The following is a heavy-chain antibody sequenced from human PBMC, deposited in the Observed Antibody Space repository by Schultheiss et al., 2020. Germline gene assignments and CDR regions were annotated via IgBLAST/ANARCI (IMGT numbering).Heavy chain of an antibody. CDR3: ARGRKYYFDY. D-gene: IGHD3-16*01. V-gene: IGHV4-39*01. J-gene: IGHJ4*02. CDR2: IYYSGST. Sequence: SETLSLTCTVSGGSITTSSYYWVWIRQTPGEGLEWIGSIYYSGSTSYNPSLKSRVTISVDTSKNQFSLKLSSVTAADTAVYYCARGRKYYFDYWGQGTLVTVSS. CDR1: GGSITTSSYY.